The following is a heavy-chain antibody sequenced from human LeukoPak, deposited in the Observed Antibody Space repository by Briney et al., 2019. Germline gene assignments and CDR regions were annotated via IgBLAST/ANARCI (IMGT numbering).Heavy chain of an antibody. CDR1: GFTFSSYE. J-gene: IGHJ4*01. Sequence: PGRSLRLSCAASGFTFSSYEMNWVRQAPGKGLEWVSYISSSGSTIYYADSVKGRFTISRDNAKNSLYLQMNSLRAEDTAVYYCATYSSGWYEAFDYWGQGTLVTVSS. CDR3: ATYSSGWYEAFDY. V-gene: IGHV3-48*03. CDR2: ISSSGSTI. D-gene: IGHD6-19*01.